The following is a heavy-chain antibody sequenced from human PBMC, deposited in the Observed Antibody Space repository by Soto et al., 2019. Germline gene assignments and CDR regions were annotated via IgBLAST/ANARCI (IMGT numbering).Heavy chain of an antibody. J-gene: IGHJ5*02. D-gene: IGHD6-19*01. V-gene: IGHV1-69*13. CDR2: IIPIFGTA. CDR3: AREPLAVATRDNWFDP. Sequence: VASVKVSCKASGGTFSSYAISWVRQAPGQGLEWMGGIIPIFGTANYAQKFQGRVTITADESTSTAYMELSSLRSEDTAVYYCAREPLAVATRDNWFDPWGQGTLVTVSS. CDR1: GGTFSSYA.